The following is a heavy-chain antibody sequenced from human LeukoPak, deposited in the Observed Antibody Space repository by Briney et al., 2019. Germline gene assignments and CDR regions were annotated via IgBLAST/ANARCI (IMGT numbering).Heavy chain of an antibody. D-gene: IGHD3-22*01. CDR1: GYTFTSYY. V-gene: IGHV1-46*01. CDR3: ARDKDYYDSSGLYYFDY. Sequence: ASVTVSCKASGYTFTSYYMHWVRQAPGQGLEWMGIINPSGGSTSYAQKFQGRVTMTRDTSTSTVYMELSSLRSEDTAVCYCARDKDYYDSSGLYYFDYWGQGTLVTVSS. CDR2: INPSGGST. J-gene: IGHJ4*02.